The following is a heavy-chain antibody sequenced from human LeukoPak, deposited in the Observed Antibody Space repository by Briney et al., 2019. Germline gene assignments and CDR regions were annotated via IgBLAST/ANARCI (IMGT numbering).Heavy chain of an antibody. D-gene: IGHD3-10*01. V-gene: IGHV3-30*03. CDR3: ARGTYSLVRGVYYYYGMNV. Sequence: PGRSLRLSCAASGFTFSSYGMHWVRQAPGKGLEWVAVISYDGSNKYYADSVKGRFTISRDSSKNTLYLQMNSLRAEDTAVYYCARGTYSLVRGVYYYYGMNVWGQGTTVTVSS. CDR2: ISYDGSNK. CDR1: GFTFSSYG. J-gene: IGHJ6*02.